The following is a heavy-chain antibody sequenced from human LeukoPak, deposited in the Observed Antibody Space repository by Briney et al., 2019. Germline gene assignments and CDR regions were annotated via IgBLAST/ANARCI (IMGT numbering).Heavy chain of an antibody. CDR3: ARESFGSGIEGLWFDP. Sequence: GGSLRLSCAASGFTFSDYYMSWIRQAPGQGLEWVSYISSSGSTIYYADSVKGRFTISRDNAKNSLYLQMNSLRAEDTAVYYCARESFGSGIEGLWFDPWGQGTLVTVSS. CDR2: ISSSGSTI. CDR1: GFTFSDYY. J-gene: IGHJ5*02. D-gene: IGHD3-10*01. V-gene: IGHV3-11*01.